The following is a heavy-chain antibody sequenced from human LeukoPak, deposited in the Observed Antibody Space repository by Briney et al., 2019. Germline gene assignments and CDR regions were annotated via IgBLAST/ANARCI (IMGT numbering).Heavy chain of an antibody. CDR2: INHSGST. D-gene: IGHD2-15*01. CDR3: AVVAATLDF. Sequence: SETLSLTCAVYGGSFSGYYWSWIRRPPGKGLEWIGEINHSGSTNYNPSLKSRVTISVDTSKNQFSLKLSSVTAADTAVYYCAVVAATLDFWGQGTLVTVSS. CDR1: GGSFSGYY. J-gene: IGHJ4*02. V-gene: IGHV4-34*01.